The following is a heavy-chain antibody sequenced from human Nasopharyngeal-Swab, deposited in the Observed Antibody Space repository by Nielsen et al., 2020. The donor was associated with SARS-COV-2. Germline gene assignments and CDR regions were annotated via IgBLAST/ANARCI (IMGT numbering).Heavy chain of an antibody. CDR3: ARGNDFWSDNWYFDL. CDR2: IYTSGNT. Sequence: SETLSLTCTVSGGSISSGSYYWSWIRQPAGKGLEWIGRIYTSGNTNYNPSLKSRVTISVDTSKNQFSLKLSSVTAADTAVYYCARGNDFWSDNWYFDLWGRGTLVTVSS. D-gene: IGHD3-3*01. CDR1: GGSISSGSYY. V-gene: IGHV4-61*02. J-gene: IGHJ2*01.